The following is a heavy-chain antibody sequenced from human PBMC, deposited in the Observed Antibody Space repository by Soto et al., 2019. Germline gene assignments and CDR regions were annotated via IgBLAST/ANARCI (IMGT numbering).Heavy chain of an antibody. CDR3: VRDGSGNLYLNWFDT. CDR1: GFTFSSYS. D-gene: IGHD6-19*01. Sequence: PGGSLRLSCAASGFTFSSYSMNCVRQAPGKGLEWISYLSSHSSTLHYADSVNGRFTICRDNAGNSLYLQMNSLREDATAAYFCVRDGSGNLYLNWFDTGGQGTLVTVSS. V-gene: IGHV3-48*02. J-gene: IGHJ5*02. CDR2: LSSHSSTL.